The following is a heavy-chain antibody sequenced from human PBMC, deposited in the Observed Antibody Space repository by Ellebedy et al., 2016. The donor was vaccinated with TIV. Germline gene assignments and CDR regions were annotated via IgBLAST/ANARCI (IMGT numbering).Heavy chain of an antibody. CDR2: ISWNSGSI. CDR3: VKNIGEAGYGGNLYYYYGMDV. V-gene: IGHV3-9*01. J-gene: IGHJ6*02. CDR1: GFIFDDYA. Sequence: PGGSLRLSCAASGFIFDDYAMHRVRQAPGKGLEWVSSISWNSGSIGYADSVKGRFTISRDNAKNSLYLQMNSLRTEDTALYYCVKNIGEAGYGGNLYYYYGMDVWGQGTTVTVSS. D-gene: IGHD4-23*01.